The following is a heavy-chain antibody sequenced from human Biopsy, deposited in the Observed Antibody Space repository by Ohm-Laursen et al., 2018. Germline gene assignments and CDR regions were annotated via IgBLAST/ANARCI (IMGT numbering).Heavy chain of an antibody. V-gene: IGHV3-74*03. Sequence: SLRLSCAASGFTFSTYWMQRVRQAPGKGLVWVSRINSNGRSTAYADSVKGRFTISRDNAKNTLYLQLNSLRADDTAIYYCAKDLHNYGMDVWGQGTTVTVSS. CDR2: INSNGRST. J-gene: IGHJ6*02. CDR3: AKDLHNYGMDV. CDR1: GFTFSTYW.